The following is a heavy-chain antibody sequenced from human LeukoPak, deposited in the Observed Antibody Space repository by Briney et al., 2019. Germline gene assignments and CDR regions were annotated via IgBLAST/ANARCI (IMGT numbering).Heavy chain of an antibody. Sequence: GRSLRLSCAASGFTFSSYWMHWVRQVPGEGLVWVARINPGGSSITYADSVKGRFTISRDNAENTLYLQMDSLRAEDTGVYYCARSNQADDYWGQGTLVTVSS. CDR2: INPGGSSI. D-gene: IGHD1-14*01. J-gene: IGHJ4*02. CDR3: ARSNQADDY. CDR1: GFTFSSYW. V-gene: IGHV3-74*01.